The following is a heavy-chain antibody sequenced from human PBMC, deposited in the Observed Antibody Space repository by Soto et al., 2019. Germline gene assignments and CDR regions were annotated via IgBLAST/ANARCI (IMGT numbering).Heavy chain of an antibody. CDR2: INHSGST. CDR1: GGSFSGYY. Sequence: SETLSLTCAVYGGSFSGYYWSWIRQPPGKGLEWIGEINHSGSTNYNPSLKSRVTISVDTSKNQFSLKLSSVTAADTAVYYCQLHGATVLDYYYYGMDVWGQGTTVTVSS. J-gene: IGHJ6*02. V-gene: IGHV4-34*03. CDR3: QLHGATVLDYYYYGMDV. D-gene: IGHD4-4*01.